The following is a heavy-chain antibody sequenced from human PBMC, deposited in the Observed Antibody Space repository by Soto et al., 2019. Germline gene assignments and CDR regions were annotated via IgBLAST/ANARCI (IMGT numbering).Heavy chain of an antibody. CDR3: AKFYCSGGSCYSYFDY. J-gene: IGHJ4*02. CDR2: ISGSGGST. CDR1: GFTFSSYA. Sequence: EVPLLESGGGLVQPGGSLRLSCAASGFTFSSYAMSWVRQAPGKGLEWVSAISGSGGSTYYADSVKGRFTISRDNSKNTLYLQMNSLRAEDTAVYYCAKFYCSGGSCYSYFDYWGQGTLVTVSS. D-gene: IGHD2-15*01. V-gene: IGHV3-23*01.